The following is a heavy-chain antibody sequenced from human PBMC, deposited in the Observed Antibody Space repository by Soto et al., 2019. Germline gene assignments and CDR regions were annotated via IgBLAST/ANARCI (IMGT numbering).Heavy chain of an antibody. CDR1: GFTFSSYA. CDR3: AKVGTIVVVVAATLDY. CDR2: ISGSGGST. D-gene: IGHD2-15*01. J-gene: IGHJ4*02. Sequence: GGSLRLSCAASGFTFSSYAMSWVRQAPGKGLEWVSAISGSGGSTYYADSVKGRFTISRDNSKNTLYLQMNSLRAEDTAVYYCAKVGTIVVVVAATLDYWGQGSLVIVSS. V-gene: IGHV3-23*01.